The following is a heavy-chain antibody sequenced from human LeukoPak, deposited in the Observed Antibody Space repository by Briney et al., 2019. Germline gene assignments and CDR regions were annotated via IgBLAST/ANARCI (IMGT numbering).Heavy chain of an antibody. CDR1: GGSLRGYY. CDR2: VNAVGST. D-gene: IGHD2-2*01. CDR3: ARRVPAASGGGFDY. J-gene: IGHJ4*02. V-gene: IGHV4-4*08. Sequence: SETLSLICAVSGGSLRGYYWNWIRQPQGKGLEWIGYVNAVGSTKYNPSLSSRLTISVDKSKNQFSLKLNSVTAADSAVYFCARRVPAASGGGFDYWGQGTLVAVSS.